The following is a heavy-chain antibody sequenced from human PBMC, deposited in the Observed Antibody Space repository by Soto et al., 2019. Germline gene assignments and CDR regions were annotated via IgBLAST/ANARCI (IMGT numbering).Heavy chain of an antibody. CDR1: GFTFDDYA. Sequence: EVQLVESGGGLVQPGGSLRLSCAASGFTFDDYAMHWVRQAPGKGLEWVSGISWNSGSIGYADSVKGRFTISRDNAKNSLYLQMNSLRAEDTALYYCAKAEGYCSSTSCYKGVYYYYGMDVWGQGTTVTVSS. CDR3: AKAEGYCSSTSCYKGVYYYYGMDV. CDR2: ISWNSGSI. V-gene: IGHV3-9*01. D-gene: IGHD2-2*02. J-gene: IGHJ6*02.